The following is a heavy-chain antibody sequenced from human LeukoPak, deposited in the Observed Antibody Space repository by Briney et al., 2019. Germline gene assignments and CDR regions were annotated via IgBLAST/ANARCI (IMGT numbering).Heavy chain of an antibody. D-gene: IGHD2-15*01. V-gene: IGHV3-23*01. CDR3: AKGARYCSGGSCFDEYYFAY. J-gene: IGHJ4*02. Sequence: GGSLRLSCAASGFTFSNYAMSWVRQAPGKGLEWVSGISGSGGSTYYADSVKGRFTSYRDNSKNTLYLKMNSLRAEDTAVYFCAKGARYCSGGSCFDEYYFAYWGQGTLVTVSS. CDR2: ISGSGGST. CDR1: GFTFSNYA.